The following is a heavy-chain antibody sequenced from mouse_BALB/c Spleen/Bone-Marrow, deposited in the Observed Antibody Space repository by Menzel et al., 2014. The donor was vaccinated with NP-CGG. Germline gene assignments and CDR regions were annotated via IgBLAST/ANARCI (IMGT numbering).Heavy chain of an antibody. J-gene: IGHJ1*01. V-gene: IGHV14-3*02. Sequence: EVKLQQSGAELVKPGASVKLPCTASGFNIKDTYTHWVKQRPEQGLEWIGRIDPANGNTKYDPKFQGKATITADTSSNTAYLQLSSLTSEDTAVYYCARAGRGQYFDVWGAGTTVTVSS. CDR3: ARAGRGQYFDV. D-gene: IGHD4-1*01. CDR1: GFNIKDTY. CDR2: IDPANGNT.